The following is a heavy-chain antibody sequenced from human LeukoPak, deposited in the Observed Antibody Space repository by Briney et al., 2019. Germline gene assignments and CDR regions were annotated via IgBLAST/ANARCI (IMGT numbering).Heavy chain of an antibody. CDR1: GGSISSYY. CDR2: IYCSGST. Sequence: SETLSLTCTVSGGSISSYYWSWIRQPPGKGLEWIGYIYCSGSTNYNPSLKSRVTISVDTSKNQFSLKLSSVTAADTAVYYCARDRYFIRGFDPWGQGTLVTVSS. D-gene: IGHD3-16*02. J-gene: IGHJ5*02. CDR3: ARDRYFIRGFDP. V-gene: IGHV4-59*01.